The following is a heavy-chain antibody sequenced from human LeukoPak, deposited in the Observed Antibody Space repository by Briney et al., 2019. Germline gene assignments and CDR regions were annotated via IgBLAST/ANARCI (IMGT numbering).Heavy chain of an antibody. CDR2: IWYDGSNK. J-gene: IGHJ4*02. CDR3: ARDYKYAFDN. V-gene: IGHV3-33*01. CDR1: GFTFSSYD. D-gene: IGHD5-24*01. Sequence: TGGSLRLSCAASGFTFSSYDMHWVRQAPGKGLEWVAVIWYDGSNKYYGDSVKGRFTISRDNSKKTLYLQMNSLRVEDTAVYYCARDYKYAFDNWGQGTLVTVSS.